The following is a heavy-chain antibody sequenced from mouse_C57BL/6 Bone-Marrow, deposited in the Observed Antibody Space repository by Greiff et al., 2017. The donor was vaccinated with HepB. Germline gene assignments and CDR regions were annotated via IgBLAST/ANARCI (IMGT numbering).Heavy chain of an antibody. CDR2: INPYNGDT. D-gene: IGHD2-5*01. Sequence: VQLQQSGPELVKPGDSVKISCKASGYSFTGYFMNWVMQSHGKSLEWIGRINPYNGDTFYNQKFKGKATLTVDKSSSTAHMELRRLTSEDSAVYYCARSDSNYPHWYFDVWGTGTTVTVSS. V-gene: IGHV1-20*01. CDR3: ARSDSNYPHWYFDV. CDR1: GYSFTGYF. J-gene: IGHJ1*03.